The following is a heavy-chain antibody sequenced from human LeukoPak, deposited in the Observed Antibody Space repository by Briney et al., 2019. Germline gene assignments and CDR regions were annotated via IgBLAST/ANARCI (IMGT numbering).Heavy chain of an antibody. CDR1: GFTFSSYA. V-gene: IGHV3-23*01. Sequence: PGGSLRLSCAAFGFTFSSYAMSWVRQAPGKGLGWVSAISGSGGSTYYADSVKGRFTIPRDNSKNTLYLQMNSLRAEDTAVYYCARNYDYGDYLYDYYGMDVWGQGTTVTVSS. CDR2: ISGSGGST. D-gene: IGHD4-17*01. J-gene: IGHJ6*02. CDR3: ARNYDYGDYLYDYYGMDV.